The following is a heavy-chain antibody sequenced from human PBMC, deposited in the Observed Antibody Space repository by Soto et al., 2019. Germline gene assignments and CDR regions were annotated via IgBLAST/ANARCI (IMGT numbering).Heavy chain of an antibody. Sequence: QVQLQESGPGLVKPSQTLSLTCTVSGGSISSGGYYWSWIRQHPGKGLEWIGYIYYSGSTYYNPSLKSRVTISVDTSKNQFSLKLSSVTAADTAVYYCARAPIVVVVAATRVGDWFDPWGQGTLVTVSS. CDR2: IYYSGST. D-gene: IGHD2-15*01. V-gene: IGHV4-31*03. J-gene: IGHJ5*02. CDR1: GGSISSGGYY. CDR3: ARAPIVVVVAATRVGDWFDP.